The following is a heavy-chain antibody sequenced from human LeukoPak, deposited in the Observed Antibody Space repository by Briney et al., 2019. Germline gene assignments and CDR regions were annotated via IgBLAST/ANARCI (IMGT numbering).Heavy chain of an antibody. J-gene: IGHJ4*02. D-gene: IGHD2-2*01. V-gene: IGHV1-2*02. CDR3: ARGEEYQLLSLTDY. Sequence: RGASVKVSCKASGYTFTGYYMHWARQAPGQGLEWMGWINPNSGGTNYAQKFQGRVTMTRDTSISTAYMELSRLRSDDTAVYYCARGEEYQLLSLTDYWGQGTLVTVSS. CDR1: GYTFTGYY. CDR2: INPNSGGT.